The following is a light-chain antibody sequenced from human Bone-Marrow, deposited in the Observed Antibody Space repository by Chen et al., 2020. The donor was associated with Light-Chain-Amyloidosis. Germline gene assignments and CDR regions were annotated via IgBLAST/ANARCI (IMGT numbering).Light chain of an antibody. Sequence: SYVLTQPSSVSVAPGQTATIACGGNNIGSTSVHWYQQTPGQAPLLVVYDDSARPSGIPERLSGCNSGNTATLTISRVEAGDGADYYCQVWDRSSDRPVFGGGTKLTVL. J-gene: IGLJ3*02. CDR3: QVWDRSSDRPV. CDR2: DDS. V-gene: IGLV3-21*02. CDR1: NIGSTS.